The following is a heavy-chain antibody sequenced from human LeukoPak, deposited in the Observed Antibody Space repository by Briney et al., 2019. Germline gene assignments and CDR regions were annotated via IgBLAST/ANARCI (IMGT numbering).Heavy chain of an antibody. CDR3: ARIGYSSSSFDY. J-gene: IGHJ4*02. CDR2: IRQDGSLK. V-gene: IGHV3-7*01. CDR1: GFTFSSYA. D-gene: IGHD6-6*01. Sequence: DPGGSLRLSCEASGFTFSSYAMAWVRQAPGKGLEWVANIRQDGSLKYYVDSLKGRFTISRDNAKTSVYLQMNSLRAEDTAVYFCARIGYSSSSFDYWGQGTLVTVSS.